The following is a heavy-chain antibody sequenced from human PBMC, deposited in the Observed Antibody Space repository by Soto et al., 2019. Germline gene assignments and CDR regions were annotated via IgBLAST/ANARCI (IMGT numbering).Heavy chain of an antibody. J-gene: IGHJ3*02. D-gene: IGHD6-13*01. CDR2: IWYDGSNK. CDR3: ARDGAADAFDI. Sequence: GGSLRLSCAASGFTFSSYGMHWVRQAPGKGLEWVAVIWYDGSNKYYADSVKGRFTISRDNSKNTLYLQMNSLRAEDTAVYCCARDGAADAFDIWGQGTMVTVSS. V-gene: IGHV3-33*08. CDR1: GFTFSSYG.